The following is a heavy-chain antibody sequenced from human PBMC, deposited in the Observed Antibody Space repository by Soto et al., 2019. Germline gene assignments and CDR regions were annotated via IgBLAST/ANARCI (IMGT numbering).Heavy chain of an antibody. CDR1: GYTFTRYG. Sequence: QGQLVQSGAEVKKPGASVKVSCKASGYTFTRYGISWVRQAPGQGLEWMGGISGYNGDTKYAQKFQGRVTMTVDTSTTTAYMEVRSLTSDDRAVYYCAKNGQPPYYYYGMDVWGQGTTVTVSS. CDR2: ISGYNGDT. D-gene: IGHD2-8*01. V-gene: IGHV1-18*01. J-gene: IGHJ6*02. CDR3: AKNGQPPYYYYGMDV.